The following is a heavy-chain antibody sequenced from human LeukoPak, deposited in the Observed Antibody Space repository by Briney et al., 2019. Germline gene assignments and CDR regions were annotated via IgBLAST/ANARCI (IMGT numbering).Heavy chain of an antibody. CDR1: GFIFSDYW. V-gene: IGHV3-7*01. D-gene: IGHD2-2*01. J-gene: IGHJ4*02. Sequence: GGSLRLSCAASGFIFSDYWMSWVRQAPGKGLEWVGSIEQDGNEKNYVDSVEGRFTISRDNAHNSLFLQMHSLRADDTAVYYCARASVLGPNTDYWGQGTLVTVSS. CDR3: ARASVLGPNTDY. CDR2: IEQDGNEK.